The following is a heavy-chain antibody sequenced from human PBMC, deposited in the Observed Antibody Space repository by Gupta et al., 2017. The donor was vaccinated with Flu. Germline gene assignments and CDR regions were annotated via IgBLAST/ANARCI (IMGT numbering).Heavy chain of an antibody. CDR2: VGAGGDRK. CDR3: AKDRSGNPAIDY. CDR1: GLTFSDYA. V-gene: IGHV3-23*01. Sequence: EVQLLESGGGVVQPGESLRLSRVVSGLTFSDYAMNWVRQAPGKGLEWLSTVGAGGDRKYYADYVMGRFTISRDNSKNTIYLQMNSLTGDDTAVYYCAKDRSGNPAIDYWGQGARVTVSA. J-gene: IGHJ4*02. D-gene: IGHD6-13*01.